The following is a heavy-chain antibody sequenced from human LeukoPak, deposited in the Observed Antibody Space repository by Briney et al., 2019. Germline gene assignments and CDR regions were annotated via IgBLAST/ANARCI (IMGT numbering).Heavy chain of an antibody. CDR1: GFTFTSYG. CDR2: ISAYNGNT. D-gene: IGHD5-24*01. V-gene: IGHV1-18*01. CDR3: ARDATALLEMATIREEGYFDY. Sequence: PGGSLRLSCAASGFTFTSYGISWVRQAPGQGLEWMGWISAYNGNTNYAQKLQGRVTMTTDTSTSTAYMELRSLRSDDTAVYYCARDATALLEMATIREEGYFDYWGQGTLVTVSS. J-gene: IGHJ4*02.